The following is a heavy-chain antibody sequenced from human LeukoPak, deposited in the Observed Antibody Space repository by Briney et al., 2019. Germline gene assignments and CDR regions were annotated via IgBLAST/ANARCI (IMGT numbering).Heavy chain of an antibody. CDR3: ARTLAAAGYPFDY. V-gene: IGHV3-23*01. D-gene: IGHD6-13*01. CDR1: GFTFSSYA. CDR2: ISGSGGST. Sequence: PGGSLRLSCAASGFTFSSYAMSWVRQAPGKGLEWVSAISGSGGSTYYADSVKGRFTISRDNSKNTLYLQMNSLRAEDTAVYYCARTLAAAGYPFDYWGQGTLVTVSS. J-gene: IGHJ4*02.